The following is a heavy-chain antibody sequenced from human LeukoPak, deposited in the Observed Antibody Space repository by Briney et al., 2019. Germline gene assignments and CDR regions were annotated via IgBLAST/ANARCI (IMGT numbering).Heavy chain of an antibody. V-gene: IGHV4-34*01. D-gene: IGHD6-19*01. CDR3: ARGNGIAVAGQGYYFDD. Sequence: PSETLSLTCAVYGGSFSGYYWSWIRQPPGKGLDWIGEINHSGSTNYNPSLKSRVTISVDTSKNQFSLKLSSVTAADTAVYYCARGNGIAVAGQGYYFDDWGQGTLVTVCS. CDR2: INHSGST. CDR1: GGSFSGYY. J-gene: IGHJ4*02.